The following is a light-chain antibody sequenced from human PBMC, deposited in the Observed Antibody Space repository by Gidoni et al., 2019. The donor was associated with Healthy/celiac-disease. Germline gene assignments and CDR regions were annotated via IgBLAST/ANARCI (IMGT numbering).Light chain of an antibody. V-gene: IGKV1-5*03. Sequence: DIQMTQSPSTLSASVGDRVTITCRASQSISSSLAWYQHKPGKAPKLLIYKASSLEMGVPSRFSGSGSGTEFTLTISSLQPDDFATYYCQQYNSYSPATFGQGTKVEIK. CDR3: QQYNSYSPAT. CDR1: QSISSS. J-gene: IGKJ1*01. CDR2: KAS.